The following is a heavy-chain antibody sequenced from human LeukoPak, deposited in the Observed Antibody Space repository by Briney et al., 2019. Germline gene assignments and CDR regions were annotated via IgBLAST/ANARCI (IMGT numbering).Heavy chain of an antibody. CDR3: ASTPSSGSYQD. Sequence: GASVKVSCKASGGTFSSYAISWVRQAPGQGLEWMGGIIPIFGTANYAQKFQGRVTITADESTSTAYMELSSLRSEDTAAYYCASTPSSGSYQDWGQGTLVTVSS. CDR1: GGTFSSYA. V-gene: IGHV1-69*01. D-gene: IGHD1-26*01. CDR2: IIPIFGTA. J-gene: IGHJ4*02.